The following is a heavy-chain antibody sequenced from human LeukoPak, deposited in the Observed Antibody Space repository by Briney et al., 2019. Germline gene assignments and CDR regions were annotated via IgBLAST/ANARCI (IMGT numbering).Heavy chain of an antibody. CDR1: GGSISTSNW. CDR3: ARDWLGYCSSTSCYGNYYYYGMDV. CDR2: IYHSGST. D-gene: IGHD2-2*03. Sequence: SGTLSLTCAVSGGSISTSNWWSWVRQPPGKGLEWIGEIYHSGSTNYNPSLKSRVTISVDKSKNQFSLKLSSVTAADTAVYYCARDWLGYCSSTSCYGNYYYYGMDVWGQGTTVTVSS. J-gene: IGHJ6*02. V-gene: IGHV4-4*02.